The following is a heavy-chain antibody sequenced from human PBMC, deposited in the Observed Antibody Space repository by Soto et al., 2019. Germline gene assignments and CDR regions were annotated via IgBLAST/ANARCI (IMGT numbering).Heavy chain of an antibody. CDR2: IIPIFGTA. Sequence: RASVKVSCKASGGTFSSYAISWVRQAPGQGLEWMGGIIPIFGTANYAQKFQGRVTITADESTSTAYMELSSLRSEDTAVYYCARSRGYSYGSDFDYWGQGTLVTVSS. D-gene: IGHD5-18*01. V-gene: IGHV1-69*13. CDR1: GGTFSSYA. J-gene: IGHJ4*02. CDR3: ARSRGYSYGSDFDY.